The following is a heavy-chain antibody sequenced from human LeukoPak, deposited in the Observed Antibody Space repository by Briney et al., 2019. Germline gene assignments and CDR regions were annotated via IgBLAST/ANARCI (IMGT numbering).Heavy chain of an antibody. D-gene: IGHD5-18*01. CDR3: AKEEVMGKIRGYSYGHGGGEVPPH. CDR2: ISYDGSNK. V-gene: IGHV3-30*18. CDR1: GFTFSSYG. J-gene: IGHJ4*02. Sequence: SGGSLRLSCAASGFTFSSYGMHWVRQAPGKGLEWVAVISYDGSNKYYADSVKGRFTISRDNSKNTLYLQMNSLRAEDTAVYYCAKEEVMGKIRGYSYGHGGGEVPPHWGQGTLVSVSS.